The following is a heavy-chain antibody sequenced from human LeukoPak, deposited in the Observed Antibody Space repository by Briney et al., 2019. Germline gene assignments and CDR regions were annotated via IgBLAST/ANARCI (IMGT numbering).Heavy chain of an antibody. D-gene: IGHD5-12*01. CDR3: ARVSDYENWFDP. J-gene: IGHJ5*02. CDR2: IHHSGST. Sequence: SETLSLTCTVSGYSISSGYYWGWIRQPPGKGLEWIGSIHHSGSTYYNPSLKSRVTISVDTSKNQFSLKLSSVTAADTAVYYCARVSDYENWFDPWGQGTLVTVSS. CDR1: GYSISSGYY. V-gene: IGHV4-38-2*02.